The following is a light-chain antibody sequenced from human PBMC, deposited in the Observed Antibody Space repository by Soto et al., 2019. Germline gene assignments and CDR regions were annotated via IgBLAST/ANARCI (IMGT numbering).Light chain of an antibody. J-gene: IGKJ3*01. CDR2: GAS. CDR1: QSISSTY. V-gene: IGKV3-20*01. Sequence: EIVLTQSPGSLSLSPGERATLSCRASQSISSTYIAWYQQKRGQAPRLLIFGASSRATGIPDRFSGSGSGIYFSLTISRLEPEDSAVYFCQQYVRSPYTFGPGTKVDIK. CDR3: QQYVRSPYT.